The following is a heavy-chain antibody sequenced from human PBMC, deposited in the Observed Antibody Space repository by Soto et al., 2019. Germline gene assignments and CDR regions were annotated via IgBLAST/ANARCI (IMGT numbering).Heavy chain of an antibody. V-gene: IGHV1-18*01. J-gene: IGHJ6*02. Sequence: ASVKVSCKASGYTFTSYGISWVRQAPGQGIEWKGWISAYNGNTNYAQKNQGRVTMTTDTSTSTAYIELRSLRSDDTAVYYCARGKCSSTSCYRPYYYYGMDVWGQGTTVTVSS. CDR1: GYTFTSYG. D-gene: IGHD2-2*01. CDR3: ARGKCSSTSCYRPYYYYGMDV. CDR2: ISAYNGNT.